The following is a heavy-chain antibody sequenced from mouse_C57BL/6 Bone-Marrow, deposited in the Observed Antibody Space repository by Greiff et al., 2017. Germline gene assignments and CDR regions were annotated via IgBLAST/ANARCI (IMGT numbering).Heavy chain of an antibody. J-gene: IGHJ3*01. CDR2: VNPKNGGT. Sequence: QVHVKQPGTELVKPGASVKLSCTASGYTFTSYWMHWVKQRPGQGLEWIGNVNPKNGGTNYNEKFNGKATLTVDKSSSTASMQLSSLTSEDAAVYYCARSGDSSGYGWLAYWGQGTLVTVAA. CDR1: GYTFTSYW. CDR3: ARSGDSSGYGWLAY. V-gene: IGHV1-53*01. D-gene: IGHD3-2*02.